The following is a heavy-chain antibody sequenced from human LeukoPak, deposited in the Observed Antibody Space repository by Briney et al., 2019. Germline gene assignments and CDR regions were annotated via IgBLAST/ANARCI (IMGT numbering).Heavy chain of an antibody. V-gene: IGHV3-15*01. CDR3: TWMATIFTVDY. D-gene: IGHD5-12*01. CDR2: IRNDRIT. J-gene: IGHJ4*02. CDR1: GLTFSDAW. Sequence: GGSLRLSSVLSGLTFSDAWMSWVRQAPGKGLEWVGRIRNDRITDYAAPVQGRFSISRDNSKNTFYLQMNSLRTEDTGMYFCTWMATIFTVDYWGQGTLVTVSS.